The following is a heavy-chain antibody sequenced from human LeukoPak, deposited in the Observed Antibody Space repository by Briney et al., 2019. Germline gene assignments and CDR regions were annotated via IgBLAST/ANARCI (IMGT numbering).Heavy chain of an antibody. V-gene: IGHV4-30-4*08. J-gene: IGHJ4*02. Sequence: PSQTLSLTCTVSGGSISSGDYYWSWIRQPPGKGLEWIGEINHSGSTNYNPSLKSRVTISVDTSKNQFSLKLSSVTAADTAVYYCARGTLAVAGNDYWGQGTLVTVSS. D-gene: IGHD6-19*01. CDR3: ARGTLAVAGNDY. CDR2: INHSGST. CDR1: GGSISSGDYY.